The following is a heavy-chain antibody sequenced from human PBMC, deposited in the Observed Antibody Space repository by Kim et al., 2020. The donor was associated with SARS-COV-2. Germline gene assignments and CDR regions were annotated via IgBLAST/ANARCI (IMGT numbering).Heavy chain of an antibody. D-gene: IGHD1-7*01. V-gene: IGHV4-59*01. CDR3: ARVDNWNYGRWFDP. Sequence: NPALKSRVTISVDTSKNQFSLKLSSVTAADTAVYYCARVDNWNYGRWFDPWGQGTLVTVSS. J-gene: IGHJ5*02.